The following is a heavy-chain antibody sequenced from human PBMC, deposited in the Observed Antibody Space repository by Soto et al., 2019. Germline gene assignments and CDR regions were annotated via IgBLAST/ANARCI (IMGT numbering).Heavy chain of an antibody. J-gene: IGHJ5*02. Sequence: SETLSLTCTVSGGSISSGGYYWSWIRQHPGKGLEWIGYIYYSGSTYYNPSLKSRVTISVDTSKNQFSLKLSSVTAADTAVYYCARCIAAAGMWFDPWGQGTLVTVSS. CDR3: ARCIAAAGMWFDP. D-gene: IGHD6-13*01. V-gene: IGHV4-31*03. CDR2: IYYSGST. CDR1: GGSISSGGYY.